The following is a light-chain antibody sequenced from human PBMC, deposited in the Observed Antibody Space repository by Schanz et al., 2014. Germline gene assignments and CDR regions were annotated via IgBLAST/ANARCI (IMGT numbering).Light chain of an antibody. CDR1: QSISTW. J-gene: IGKJ1*01. CDR2: DAS. V-gene: IGKV1-5*01. CDR3: QQYSRAVA. Sequence: DIQMTQSPSTLSASVGDRVTITCRASQSISTWLAWYQQKPGKAPKVLIYDASNLESGVPSRFSGSGSGTEFTLTISSLQPDDFATYYCQQYSRAVAFGQGTKVEIK.